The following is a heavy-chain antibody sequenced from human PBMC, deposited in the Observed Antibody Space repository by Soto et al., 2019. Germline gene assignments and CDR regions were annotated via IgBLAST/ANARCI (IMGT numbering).Heavy chain of an antibody. CDR1: GFIFSSYR. J-gene: IGHJ4*02. CDR3: ARVPYSGSYGDNY. D-gene: IGHD1-26*01. Sequence: GGSLRLACAASGFIFSSYRMDWVRQAPGKGLEWVSSISSSSSYIYYADSVKGRFTISRDNAKNSLYLQMNSLRAEDTAVYYCARVPYSGSYGDNYWGQGTLVTVSS. CDR2: ISSSSSYI. V-gene: IGHV3-21*01.